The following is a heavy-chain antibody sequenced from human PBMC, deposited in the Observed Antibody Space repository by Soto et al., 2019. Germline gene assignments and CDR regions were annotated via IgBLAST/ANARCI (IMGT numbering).Heavy chain of an antibody. CDR2: IIPIFGTA. J-gene: IGHJ6*02. D-gene: IGHD5-18*01. Sequence: QVQLVQSGAEVKKPGSSVKVSCKASGDTFSSYAISWVRQAPGQGLEWMGGIIPIFGTANYAQKFQGRVTITADESTSTAYMELSSLRSEDTAVYYCARGFKGTAMRTYGMDVWGQGTTVTVSS. CDR3: ARGFKGTAMRTYGMDV. V-gene: IGHV1-69*01. CDR1: GDTFSSYA.